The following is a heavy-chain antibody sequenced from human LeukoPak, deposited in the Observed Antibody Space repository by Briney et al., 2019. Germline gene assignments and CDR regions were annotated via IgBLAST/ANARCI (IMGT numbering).Heavy chain of an antibody. CDR3: AIAQSWDELFDS. CDR1: GIAVIGNY. Sequence: PGGSLRLSCAASGIAVIGNYMSWVRQPPGKGLEWVSFISINTDTFYADSVRGRFTISRDSSKNTLFLQMNSLRDEDSAVYYCAIAQSWDELFDSWGQGTLGTVSS. D-gene: IGHD1-26*01. J-gene: IGHJ4*02. V-gene: IGHV3-53*01. CDR2: ISINTDT.